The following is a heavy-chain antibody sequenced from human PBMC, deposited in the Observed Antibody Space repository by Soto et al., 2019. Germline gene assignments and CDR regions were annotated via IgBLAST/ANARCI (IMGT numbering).Heavy chain of an antibody. CDR3: AHAGDYDLLSFDH. Sequence: QITLKESGPPLVRPAQTLTLTCAFSGFSLTTTSMGVAWIRQPPGKALEWLALIYWDDDQRSSPSLKVRLTISKNTSRSRVVLTISNMNPEDTGTYFCAHAGDYDLLSFDHWGPGTLVTVSS. CDR2: IYWDDDQ. CDR1: GFSLTTTSMG. D-gene: IGHD4-17*01. V-gene: IGHV2-5*02. J-gene: IGHJ4*02.